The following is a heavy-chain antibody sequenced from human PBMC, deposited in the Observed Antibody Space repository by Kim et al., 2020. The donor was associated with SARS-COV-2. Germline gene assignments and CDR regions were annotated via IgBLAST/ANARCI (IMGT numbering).Heavy chain of an antibody. Sequence: GGSLRLSCAASGFTVSSNYMSWVRQAPGKGLEWVSVIYSGGSTYYADSVKGRFTISRDNSKNTLYLQMNSLRAEDTAVYHCATLPDDYVWGSYRAFDYWGQGTLVTVSS. D-gene: IGHD3-16*02. CDR3: ATLPDDYVWGSYRAFDY. CDR1: GFTVSSNY. J-gene: IGHJ4*02. CDR2: IYSGGST. V-gene: IGHV3-66*01.